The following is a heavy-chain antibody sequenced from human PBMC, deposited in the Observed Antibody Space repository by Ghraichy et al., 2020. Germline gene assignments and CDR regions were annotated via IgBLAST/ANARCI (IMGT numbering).Heavy chain of an antibody. Sequence: SQTLSLTCTVSGGSISSSSYYWGWIRQPPGKGLEWIGSIYYSGSTYYNPSLKSRVTISVDTSKNQFSLKLSSVTAADTAVYYCARHEAAGEDGYNSAFDYWGQGTLVTVSS. V-gene: IGHV4-39*01. CDR1: GGSISSSSYY. CDR2: IYYSGST. J-gene: IGHJ4*02. D-gene: IGHD5-24*01. CDR3: ARHEAAGEDGYNSAFDY.